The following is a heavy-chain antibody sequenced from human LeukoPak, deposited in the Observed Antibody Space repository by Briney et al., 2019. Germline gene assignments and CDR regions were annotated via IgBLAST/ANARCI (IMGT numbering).Heavy chain of an antibody. Sequence: GGSLRLSCAASGFTFSSYWMHWVRQAPGEGLVWVSRINTDGRDTNYADSVKGRFTISRDNAKNTLYLQMNSLRAEDTAVYYCARVYVGSTTTCPYDYWGQGTLVTVSS. J-gene: IGHJ4*02. V-gene: IGHV3-74*01. D-gene: IGHD3-16*01. CDR3: ARVYVGSTTTCPYDY. CDR1: GFTFSSYW. CDR2: INTDGRDT.